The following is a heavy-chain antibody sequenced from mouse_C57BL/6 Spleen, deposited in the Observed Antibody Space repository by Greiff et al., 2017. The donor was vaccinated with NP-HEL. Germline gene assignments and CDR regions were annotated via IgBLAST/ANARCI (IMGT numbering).Heavy chain of an antibody. CDR3: ARSYYSTSCAY. V-gene: IGHV1-53*01. CDR2: INPSNGGT. Sequence: VQLHQPGTELVKPGASVKLSCKASGYTFTSYWMHWVKQRPGQGLEWIGTINPSNGGTNYNAKFKSKATLTVDKSSSTAYMPLSRLTSEDSAVYYCARSYYSTSCAYCGQGSLGTVSA. D-gene: IGHD2-5*01. CDR1: GYTFTSYW. J-gene: IGHJ3*01.